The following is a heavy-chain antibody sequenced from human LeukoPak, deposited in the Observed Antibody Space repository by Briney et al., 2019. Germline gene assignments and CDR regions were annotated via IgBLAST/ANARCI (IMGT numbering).Heavy chain of an antibody. Sequence: PSETLPLTCTVSGGSISSGGYSWSWIRQHPGKGLEGIGYIYYSGSTYYNPSLKSRVTISVDTSTNQFSLKLTSVTAADTAVYYCARGDYSNLSFREGADAFDIWGQGTMVTVSS. J-gene: IGHJ3*02. CDR1: GGSISSGGYS. V-gene: IGHV4-31*03. CDR2: IYYSGST. CDR3: ARGDYSNLSFREGADAFDI. D-gene: IGHD4-4*01.